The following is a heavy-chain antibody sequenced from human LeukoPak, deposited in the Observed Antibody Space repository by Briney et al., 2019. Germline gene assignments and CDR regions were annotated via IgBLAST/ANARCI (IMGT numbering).Heavy chain of an antibody. CDR1: GGTFSSYA. J-gene: IGHJ3*02. D-gene: IGHD4-11*01. CDR2: IIPIFGTA. V-gene: IGHV1-69*13. Sequence: ASVKVSCKASGGTFSSYAISWVRQAPGQGLEWKGGIIPIFGTANYAQKFQGRVTITADESTSTAYMELSSLRSEDTAVYYCARESGNYVRAFDIWGQGTMVTVSS. CDR3: ARESGNYVRAFDI.